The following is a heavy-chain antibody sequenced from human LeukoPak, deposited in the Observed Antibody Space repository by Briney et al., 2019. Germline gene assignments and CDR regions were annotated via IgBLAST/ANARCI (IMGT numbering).Heavy chain of an antibody. J-gene: IGHJ4*02. D-gene: IGHD2-2*01. CDR1: GFTFSSYS. V-gene: IGHV3-30*18. Sequence: GGSLRLSCAASGFTFSSYSMNWVRQAPGKGLEWVAVISYDGRNIHYPDSVKGRFTISRDISTDTLWLQMDSLRTEDTAVYYCAKGPLRGTAAAIDYWGQGTLVTVSS. CDR3: AKGPLRGTAAAIDY. CDR2: ISYDGRNI.